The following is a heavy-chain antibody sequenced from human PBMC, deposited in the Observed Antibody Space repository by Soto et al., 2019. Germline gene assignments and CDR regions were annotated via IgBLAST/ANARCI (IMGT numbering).Heavy chain of an antibody. Sequence: DVQLVETGGELIQPGGSLRLSCAASGFTVSSKYMSWVRQAPGKGLEWISVIWSAGLIYYADSVRGRFTISRDISKNILYLEMTRLRADEKAVYYCAREDPMDVWGQGTTVTVSS. CDR1: GFTVSSKY. V-gene: IGHV3-53*02. CDR2: IWSAGLI. CDR3: AREDPMDV. J-gene: IGHJ6*02.